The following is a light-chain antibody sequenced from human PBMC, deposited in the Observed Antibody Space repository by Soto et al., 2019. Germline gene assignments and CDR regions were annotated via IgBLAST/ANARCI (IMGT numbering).Light chain of an antibody. V-gene: IGKV1-39*01. J-gene: IGKJ2*01. CDR1: HSISSY. CDR2: AVS. CDR3: QQSYNTPRT. Sequence: DIQMTQAPSSLSASVGDRVTITCRASHSISSYLNWYQQKPGKAPKLLIYAVSTLQGGVPPRFSGSGSGTDFTITIRSLQHDDFATYYCQQSYNTPRTLGQGTKWEIK.